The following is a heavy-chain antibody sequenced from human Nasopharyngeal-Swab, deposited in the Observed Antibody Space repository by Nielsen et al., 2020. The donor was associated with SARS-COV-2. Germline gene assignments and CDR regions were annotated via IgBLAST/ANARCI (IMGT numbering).Heavy chain of an antibody. J-gene: IGHJ4*02. D-gene: IGHD1-20*01. Sequence: ASVKVSGKASGYTFTRYYMHWVRQAPGQGLEWMGIINPSGGSTSYAQKFQGRVTMTRDTSTSTVYMELSSLRSEDTAVYYCATWYNWNGVDYWGQGTLVTVSS. CDR3: ATWYNWNGVDY. V-gene: IGHV1-46*01. CDR1: GYTFTRYY. CDR2: INPSGGST.